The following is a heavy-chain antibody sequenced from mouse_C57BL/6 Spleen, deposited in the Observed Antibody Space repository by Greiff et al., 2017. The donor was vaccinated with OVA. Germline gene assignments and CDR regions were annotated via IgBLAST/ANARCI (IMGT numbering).Heavy chain of an antibody. CDR2: IYPGSGST. Sequence: VQLQQPGAALVKPGASVKMSCKASGYTFTSYWITWVKQRPGQGLEWIGDIYPGSGSTNYNEKFKSKATLTVDTSSSTAYMQLSSLTSEDSAVYYCARDYSNYEGWFAYWGQGTLVTVSA. D-gene: IGHD2-5*01. CDR3: ARDYSNYEGWFAY. V-gene: IGHV1-55*01. CDR1: GYTFTSYW. J-gene: IGHJ3*01.